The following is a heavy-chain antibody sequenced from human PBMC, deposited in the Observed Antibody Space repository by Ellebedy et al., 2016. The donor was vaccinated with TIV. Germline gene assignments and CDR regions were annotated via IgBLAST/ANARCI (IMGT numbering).Heavy chain of an antibody. V-gene: IGHV4-39*07. Sequence: SETLSLXXTVSGGSISSSSYYWGWIRQPPGKGLEWIGSIYYSGSTYYNPSLKSRVTISVDTSKNQFSLKLSSVTAADTAVYYCARAPVGSTSRFDYWGQGTLVTVSS. CDR3: ARAPVGSTSRFDY. CDR1: GGSISSSSYY. D-gene: IGHD2-2*01. CDR2: IYYSGST. J-gene: IGHJ4*02.